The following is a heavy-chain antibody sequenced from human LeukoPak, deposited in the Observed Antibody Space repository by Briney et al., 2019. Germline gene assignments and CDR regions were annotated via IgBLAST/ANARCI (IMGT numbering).Heavy chain of an antibody. D-gene: IGHD1-26*01. J-gene: IGHJ5*02. V-gene: IGHV4-39*07. CDR3: ARVLGIVGATLGFDP. Sequence: SETLSLTCTVSGGSISSSSYYWGWIRQPPGKGLEWIGSIYYSGSTYYNPSLKSRVTISVDKSKNQFSLKLSSVTAADTAVYYCARVLGIVGATLGFDPWGQGTLVTVSS. CDR1: GGSISSSSYY. CDR2: IYYSGST.